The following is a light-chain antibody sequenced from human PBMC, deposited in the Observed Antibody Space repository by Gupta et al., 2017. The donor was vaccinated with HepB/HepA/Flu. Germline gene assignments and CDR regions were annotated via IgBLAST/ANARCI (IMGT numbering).Light chain of an antibody. CDR2: EVS. Sequence: QSAPTQPASVSGSPGLSTTISCTGTSSDVGSYNLVSWYQQHPGKAPKLMIYEVSKRPSGVSNRFSGSKSGNTASLTISGLQAEDETDYYCCSYAGSSSPVVFGGGTKLTVL. J-gene: IGLJ2*01. CDR3: CSYAGSSSPVV. CDR1: SSDVGSYNL. V-gene: IGLV2-23*02.